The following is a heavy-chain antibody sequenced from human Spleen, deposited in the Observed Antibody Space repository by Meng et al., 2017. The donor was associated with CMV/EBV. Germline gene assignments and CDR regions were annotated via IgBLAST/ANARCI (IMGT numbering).Heavy chain of an antibody. Sequence: SGFTLSSYWMNWGRRAPEKGLDGVDNINQEGSEKYYVDSVKGRFTISRDNAKNSLYLQMNSLRAEDTAVYYCARGLNYDILTGYGDSWGQGILVTVSS. J-gene: IGHJ4*02. V-gene: IGHV3-7*01. CDR3: ARGLNYDILTGYGDS. CDR1: GFTLSSYW. D-gene: IGHD3-9*01. CDR2: INQEGSEK.